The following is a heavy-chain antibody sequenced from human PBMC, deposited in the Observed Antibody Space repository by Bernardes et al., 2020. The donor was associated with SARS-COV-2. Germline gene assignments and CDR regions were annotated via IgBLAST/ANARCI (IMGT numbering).Heavy chain of an antibody. CDR3: TNTYFDVLADYYNVGGFDY. CDR1: GFSLSSSGVA. D-gene: IGHD3-9*01. Sequence: SGPTLLKPTQTLTLTCTFSGFSLSSSGVAVGWVRQPPGKALEWLALIYWDGERHYSPSLKSRLTITKDTSKNQVVLTVTNMDPVDTATYFCTNTYFDVLADYYNVGGFDYWGQGTLVTVSS. CDR2: IYWDGER. V-gene: IGHV2-5*02. J-gene: IGHJ4*02.